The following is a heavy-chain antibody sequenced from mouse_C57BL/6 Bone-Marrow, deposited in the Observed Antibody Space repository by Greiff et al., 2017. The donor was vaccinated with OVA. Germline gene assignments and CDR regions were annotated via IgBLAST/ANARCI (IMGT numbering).Heavy chain of an antibody. J-gene: IGHJ3*01. Sequence: VQLQQSGAELVRPGASVKLSCTASGFNIKDDYMHWVKQRPEQGLEWIGWIDPENGDTEYASKFQGKATITADTSSNTAYLQLSSLTSEDTAVYYCTTLTSWCAYWGQGTLVTVSA. CDR3: TTLTSWCAY. D-gene: IGHD4-1*01. CDR2: IDPENGDT. V-gene: IGHV14-4*01. CDR1: GFNIKDDY.